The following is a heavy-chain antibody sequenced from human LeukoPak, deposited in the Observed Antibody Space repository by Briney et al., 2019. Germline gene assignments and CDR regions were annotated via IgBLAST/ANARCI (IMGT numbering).Heavy chain of an antibody. V-gene: IGHV3-30*03. J-gene: IGHJ4*02. Sequence: PGGSLRLSCAASGFTFSSYGMHWVRQAPGKGLEWVAVISYDGSNKYYADSVKGRFTISRDNSKNTLYLQMNSLRAEDTAVYYCGRDRGDCSSGSCFSDYFDFWGQGTLVTVSS. D-gene: IGHD2-15*01. CDR3: GRDRGDCSSGSCFSDYFDF. CDR1: GFTFSSYG. CDR2: ISYDGSNK.